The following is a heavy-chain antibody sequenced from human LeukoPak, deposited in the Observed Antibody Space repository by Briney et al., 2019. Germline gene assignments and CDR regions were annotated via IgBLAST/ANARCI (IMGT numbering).Heavy chain of an antibody. Sequence: ASVKVSCKASGYTFTSYGISWVRQVPGRGLEWMGWISAYNGNTNYAQKLQGRVTMTTDTSTSTAYMELRSLRSDDTAVYYCARDDEELELRGPDIWGKGTTVTVSS. CDR1: GYTFTSYG. CDR3: ARDDEELELRGPDI. J-gene: IGHJ6*04. V-gene: IGHV1-18*01. CDR2: ISAYNGNT. D-gene: IGHD1-7*01.